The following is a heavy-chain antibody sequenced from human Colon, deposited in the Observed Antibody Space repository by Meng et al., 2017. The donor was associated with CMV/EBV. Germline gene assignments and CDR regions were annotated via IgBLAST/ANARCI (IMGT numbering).Heavy chain of an antibody. Sequence: GESLKISCATSGISFRNTWINWVRQAPGKGLEWVSYISSSSSTIYYADSVKGRFTISRDNAKNSLYLQMNSLRAEDTAVYYCARDYCSSTSCRFDYWGQGTLVTVSS. J-gene: IGHJ4*02. CDR3: ARDYCSSTSCRFDY. D-gene: IGHD2-2*01. V-gene: IGHV3-48*04. CDR2: ISSSSSTI. CDR1: GISFRNTW.